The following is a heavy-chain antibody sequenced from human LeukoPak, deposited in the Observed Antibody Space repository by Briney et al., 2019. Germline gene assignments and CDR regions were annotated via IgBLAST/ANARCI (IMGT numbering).Heavy chain of an antibody. J-gene: IGHJ4*02. D-gene: IGHD6-13*01. Sequence: SETLSLTCAVYGGSFSGYYWSWIRQPPGKGLEWIGEINHSGSTNYNPPLKSRVTISVDTSKNQFSLKLSSVTAADTAVYYCARGGWSSSWPFDYWGQGTLVTVSS. CDR1: GGSFSGYY. V-gene: IGHV4-34*01. CDR3: ARGGWSSSWPFDY. CDR2: INHSGST.